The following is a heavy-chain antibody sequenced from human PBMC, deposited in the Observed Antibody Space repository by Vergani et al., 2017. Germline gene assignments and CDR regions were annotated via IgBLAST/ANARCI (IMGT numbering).Heavy chain of an antibody. Sequence: QVQLQESGPGLVKPSETLSLTCTVSGGSISSYYWSWIRQPPGKGLEWIGYIYYSGSTNYNPSLKSRVTISVDTSKNELSLKLSYVTAADTAVYYCARGGGSCPYFDYWGQGALVTVSS. CDR1: GGSISSYY. D-gene: IGHD2-15*01. CDR3: ARGGGSCPYFDY. V-gene: IGHV4-59*08. J-gene: IGHJ4*02. CDR2: IYYSGST.